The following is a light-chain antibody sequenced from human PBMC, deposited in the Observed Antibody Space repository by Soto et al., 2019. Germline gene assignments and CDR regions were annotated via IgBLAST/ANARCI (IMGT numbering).Light chain of an antibody. Sequence: QSALPPPASVSGSPGQSITISCTGTSSDVGGYNYVSWYQQHPGKAPKLMIYDVSNRPSGVSNRFSGSKSGNTASLTISGLQAEDEADYYCSSYTSSSIVVFGGGTKVTVL. J-gene: IGLJ2*01. CDR1: SSDVGGYNY. CDR3: SSYTSSSIVV. V-gene: IGLV2-14*01. CDR2: DVS.